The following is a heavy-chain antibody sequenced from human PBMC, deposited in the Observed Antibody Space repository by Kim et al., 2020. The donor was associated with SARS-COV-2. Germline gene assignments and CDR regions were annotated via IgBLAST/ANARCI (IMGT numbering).Heavy chain of an antibody. D-gene: IGHD1-26*01. CDR1: GFTFNTYG. V-gene: IGHV3-30*03. Sequence: GGSLRLSCAAYGFTFNTYGIHWVRQAPGKGLEWVAVISYDGSHNYYADSEKGRFTISRDNTKNTLYLQMNSLRTEDTAVYYCARSFSGSFFAYDYWGHGTLVTVSS. CDR3: ARSFSGSFFAYDY. CDR2: ISYDGSHN. J-gene: IGHJ4*01.